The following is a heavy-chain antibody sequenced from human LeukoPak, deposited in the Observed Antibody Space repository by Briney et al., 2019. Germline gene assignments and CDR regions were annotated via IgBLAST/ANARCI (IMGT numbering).Heavy chain of an antibody. Sequence: SETLSPTCTVSGGSITSYYWGWVRQPAGKGLEWIGRIYTTGRTDHHPSLNSRLTMSVDTSKNQFSLNLSSVTAADTAVYYCARVGYIGSSWLFDYWGQGAPVIVSS. V-gene: IGHV4-4*07. J-gene: IGHJ4*02. CDR3: ARVGYIGSSWLFDY. D-gene: IGHD1-26*01. CDR2: IYTTGRT. CDR1: GGSITSYY.